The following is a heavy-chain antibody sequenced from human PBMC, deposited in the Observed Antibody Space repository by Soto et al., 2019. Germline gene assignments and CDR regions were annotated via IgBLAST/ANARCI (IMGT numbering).Heavy chain of an antibody. D-gene: IGHD3-22*01. CDR3: ARPSYYHNSGYSQNFDY. Sequence: QVQLQESGPGLVKPSQTLSLTCTVSGGSLSTGGYYWSWFRQHPGKGLEWIGYISYTGSTFYNPPLKRGVVIAVDTAKHQLSLGLSSVTPADKVVYFCARPSYYHNSGYSQNFDYWGQGTLVTVST. CDR1: GGSLSTGGYY. J-gene: IGHJ4*02. V-gene: IGHV4-31*03. CDR2: ISYTGST.